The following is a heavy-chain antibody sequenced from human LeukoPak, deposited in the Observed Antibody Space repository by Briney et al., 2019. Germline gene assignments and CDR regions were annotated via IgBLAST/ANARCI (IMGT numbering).Heavy chain of an antibody. D-gene: IGHD6-19*01. CDR2: ISRSGTTT. CDR3: ASVGYTTGWYYFDY. J-gene: IGHJ4*02. CDR1: GFIFSNYE. V-gene: IGHV3-48*03. Sequence: GGSLRLSCAASGFIFSNYEMNWVRQAPGKGLEWVSYISRSGTTTSYVASVKGRFTISRDNAKNSLYLQMNSLRAEDTAVYYCASVGYTTGWYYFDYWGQGTLVTVSS.